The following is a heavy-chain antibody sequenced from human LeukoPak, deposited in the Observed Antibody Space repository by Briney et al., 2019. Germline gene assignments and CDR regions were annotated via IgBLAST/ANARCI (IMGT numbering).Heavy chain of an antibody. V-gene: IGHV3-48*04. CDR3: ARSGTTYYYDSGSRI. CDR1: GFTFSSYS. J-gene: IGHJ3*02. D-gene: IGHD3-22*01. Sequence: GGSLRLSCEASGFTFSSYSMNWVRQAPGKGLEWVSFISGSSSIIHYADSVKGRFTISRDNAKNSLYLQMNSLRAEDTAVYYCARSGTTYYYDSGSRIWGQGTMVTVSS. CDR2: ISGSSSII.